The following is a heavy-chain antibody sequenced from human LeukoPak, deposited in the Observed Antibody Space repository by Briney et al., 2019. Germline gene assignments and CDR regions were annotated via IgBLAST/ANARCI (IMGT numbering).Heavy chain of an antibody. J-gene: IGHJ4*02. CDR1: GGTFSNYA. D-gene: IGHD3-10*01. Sequence: SVKVSCKASGGTFSNYAISWVRQAPGQGLEWMGGIIPIFGTANSAQKFQARVTITADESTSTAYMELSSLRSDDTAVYYCASNFYGSGSYPVWGQGTLVTASS. CDR3: ASNFYGSGSYPV. V-gene: IGHV1-69*13. CDR2: IIPIFGTA.